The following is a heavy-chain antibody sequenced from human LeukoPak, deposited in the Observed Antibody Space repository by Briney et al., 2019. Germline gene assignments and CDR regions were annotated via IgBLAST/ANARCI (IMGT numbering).Heavy chain of an antibody. CDR3: ARLRKGGSYYRLGDAFDI. CDR2: IYYSGST. J-gene: IGHJ3*02. CDR1: GGSISSSSYY. V-gene: IGHV4-39*01. D-gene: IGHD1-26*01. Sequence: PSETLSLTCTVSGGSISSSSYYWGWIRQPPGKGLEWIGSIYYSGSTYYNPSLKSRVTISVDTSKNQFSLKLSSVTAADTAVYYCARLRKGGSYYRLGDAFDIWGQGTMVTVSS.